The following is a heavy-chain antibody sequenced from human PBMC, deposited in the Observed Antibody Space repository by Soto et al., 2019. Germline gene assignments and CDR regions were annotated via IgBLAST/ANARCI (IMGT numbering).Heavy chain of an antibody. CDR1: GGTFSSYA. D-gene: IGHD1-7*01. V-gene: IGHV1-69*06. CDR3: ARDITGTTGDAFDI. Sequence: ASVKVSCKASGGTFSSYAISWVRQAPVQGLEWMGGIIPIFGTANYAQKFQGRVTITADKSTSTAYMELSSLRSEDTAVYYCARDITGTTGDAFDIWGQGTTVTVSS. J-gene: IGHJ3*02. CDR2: IIPIFGTA.